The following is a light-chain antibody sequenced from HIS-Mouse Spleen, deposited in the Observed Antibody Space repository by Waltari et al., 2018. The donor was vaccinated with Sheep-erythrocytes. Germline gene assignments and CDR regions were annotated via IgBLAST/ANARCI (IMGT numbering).Light chain of an antibody. V-gene: IGKV1-39*01. J-gene: IGKJ4*01. CDR3: QQSYSTPPLT. CDR1: QSISSY. CDR2: AAS. Sequence: DIQMTQSPSSLSASVGDRVTITCRASQSISSYLNWDQQKPGTAPKRLIYAASSLQSGVPSRFSGRGSGTDFTLTISSLQPEDFATYYCQQSYSTPPLTFGGGTKVEIK.